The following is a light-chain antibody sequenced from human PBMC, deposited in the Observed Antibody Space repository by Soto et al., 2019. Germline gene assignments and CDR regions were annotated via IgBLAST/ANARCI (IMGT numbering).Light chain of an antibody. CDR1: HSVRNK. Sequence: EIVMTKSPATLSVSPGESDTISCGATHSVRNKLAWYQQTPGQAPRLIIYDASTRATGIPARFRGSGSGTDFTLTISRLEPEELAVYYCQQYGSSIITVGQGTRLAL. J-gene: IGKJ5*01. V-gene: IGKV3-15*01. CDR2: DAS. CDR3: QQYGSSIIT.